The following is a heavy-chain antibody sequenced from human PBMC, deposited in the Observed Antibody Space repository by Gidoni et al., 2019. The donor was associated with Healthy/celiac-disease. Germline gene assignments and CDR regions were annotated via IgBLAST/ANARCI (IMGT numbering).Heavy chain of an antibody. J-gene: IGHJ4*02. D-gene: IGHD6-6*01. CDR3: AKDIGYSSSSGPRVVDY. CDR1: GLTFDDYA. V-gene: IGHV3-9*01. CDR2: ISWNSGSI. Sequence: EVQLVESGGGLVQPGRSLRLSGAASGLTFDDYAMHWVRQAPGKGLEWVSGISWNSGSIGYADSVKGRFTISRDNAKNSLYLQMNSLRAEDTALYYCAKDIGYSSSSGPRVVDYWGQGTLVTVSS.